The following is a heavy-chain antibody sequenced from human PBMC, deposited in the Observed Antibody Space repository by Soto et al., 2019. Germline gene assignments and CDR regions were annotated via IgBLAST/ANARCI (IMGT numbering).Heavy chain of an antibody. CDR2: ISYDGSNK. CDR1: GFTFSSYG. V-gene: IGHV3-30*18. J-gene: IGHJ6*02. CDR3: AKDQVVVAATPYYYYGMDV. D-gene: IGHD2-15*01. Sequence: PGGSLRLSCAASGFTFSSYGMHWVRQAPGKGLEWVAVISYDGSNKYYADSVKGRFTISRDNSKNTLYLQMNSLRAEDTAVYYCAKDQVVVAATPYYYYGMDVWGQGTTVTVSS.